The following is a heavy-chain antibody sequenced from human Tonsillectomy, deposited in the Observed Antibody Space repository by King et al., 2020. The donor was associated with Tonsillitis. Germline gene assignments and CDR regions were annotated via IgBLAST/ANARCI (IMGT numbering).Heavy chain of an antibody. D-gene: IGHD1-26*01. Sequence: QLQESGPGQVKPSETLSLTCTVFGDSTSISRSSYWGWIRQPPGKGLEWIASIQDTGNSFFNPSLKSRVTISLDTSKQHFSLKMTSLTAADTAVYYWARPFSGSYSAFDYWGLGTLVTVSS. V-gene: IGHV4-39*07. CDR1: GDSTSISRSSY. J-gene: IGHJ4*02. CDR2: IQDTGNS. CDR3: ARPFSGSYSAFDY.